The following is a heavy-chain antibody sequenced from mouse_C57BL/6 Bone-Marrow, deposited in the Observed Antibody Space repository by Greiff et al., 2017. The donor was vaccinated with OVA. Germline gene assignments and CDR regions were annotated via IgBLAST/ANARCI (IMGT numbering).Heavy chain of an antibody. CDR3: ARDRLLLFFDY. CDR1: GFTFSSYA. Sequence: EVKLVESGGGLVKPGGSLKLSCAASGFTFSSYAMSWVRQTPEKRLEWVATISDGGSYTYYPDNVKGRFTISRDNAKNNLYLQMSHLKSEDTAMYYCARDRLLLFFDYWGQGTTLTVSS. V-gene: IGHV5-4*01. J-gene: IGHJ2*01. D-gene: IGHD2-3*01. CDR2: ISDGGSYT.